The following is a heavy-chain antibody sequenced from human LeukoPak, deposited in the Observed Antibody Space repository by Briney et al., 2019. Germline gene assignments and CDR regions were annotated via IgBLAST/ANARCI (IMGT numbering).Heavy chain of an antibody. CDR1: GGSISSSGYY. D-gene: IGHD3-22*01. CDR3: ASSGYYHHHFDY. CDR2: IYYSGST. Sequence: SETLSLTCTVSGGSISSSGYYWGWIRQPPGKGLEWVGSIYYSGSTYYNPSLKSRVTISVDTSKNQFSLKLSSVTAADTAVYYCASSGYYHHHFDYWGQGTLVTVSS. V-gene: IGHV4-39*01. J-gene: IGHJ4*02.